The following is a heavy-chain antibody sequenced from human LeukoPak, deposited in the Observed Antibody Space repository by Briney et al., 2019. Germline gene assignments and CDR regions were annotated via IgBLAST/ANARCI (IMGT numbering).Heavy chain of an antibody. V-gene: IGHV1-24*01. D-gene: IGHD3-9*01. J-gene: IGHJ4*02. Sequence: ASVKVSCKVSGYTLTELSMHWVRQAPGKGLEWMGGFDPEDGETIYAQKFQGRVTMTEDTSTDTAYMELSSLRSEDTAVYYCATAADILTGYYDIDYWGQGTLVTVSS. CDR1: GYTLTELS. CDR3: ATAADILTGYYDIDY. CDR2: FDPEDGET.